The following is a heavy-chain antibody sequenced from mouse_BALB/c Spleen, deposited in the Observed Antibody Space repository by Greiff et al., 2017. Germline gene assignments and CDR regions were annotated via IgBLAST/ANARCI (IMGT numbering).Heavy chain of an antibody. CDR2: IDPANGNT. D-gene: IGHD2-10*01. J-gene: IGHJ4*01. V-gene: IGHV14-3*02. CDR3: ARGGAYHYAMDY. CDR1: GFNIKDTY. Sequence: EVKLMESGAELVKPGASVKLSCTASGFNIKDTYMHWVKQRPEQGLEWIGRIDPANGNTKYDPKFQGKATITADTSSNTAYLQLRSLTSEDTAVYYCARGGAYHYAMDYWGQGTSVTVSS.